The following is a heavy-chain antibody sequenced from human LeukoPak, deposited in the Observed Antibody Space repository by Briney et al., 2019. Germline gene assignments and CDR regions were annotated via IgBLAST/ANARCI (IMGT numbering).Heavy chain of an antibody. CDR3: GKVQNYYDGSGYQYYFDY. Sequence: QPGASLRLSCAASGFTFSSYAMSWVRQAPGKGLEWVSSISGSGGSTYYADSVKGRFNISRDNTKNTLYLQLNSLRDEDTAVYYCGKVQNYYDGSGYQYYFDYWGQGTLVTVSS. D-gene: IGHD3-22*01. V-gene: IGHV3-23*01. CDR2: ISGSGGST. CDR1: GFTFSSYA. J-gene: IGHJ4*02.